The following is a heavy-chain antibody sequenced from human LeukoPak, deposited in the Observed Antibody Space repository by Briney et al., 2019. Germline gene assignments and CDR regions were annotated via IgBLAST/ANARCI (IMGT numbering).Heavy chain of an antibody. CDR3: AKEGLVVVVPVQH. CDR2: ISSSGSTI. J-gene: IGHJ1*01. V-gene: IGHV3-11*01. D-gene: IGHD2-2*01. CDR1: GFTFSDYY. Sequence: GGSLRLSCAASGFTFSDYYMSWIRQAPGKGLEWVSYISSSGSTIYYADSVKGRFTISRDNAKNSLYLQMNSLRAEDTAVYYCAKEGLVVVVPVQHWGQGTLVTVFS.